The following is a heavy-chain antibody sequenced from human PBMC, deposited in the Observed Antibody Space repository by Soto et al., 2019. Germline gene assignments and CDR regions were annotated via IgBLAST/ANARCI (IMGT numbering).Heavy chain of an antibody. J-gene: IGHJ5*02. CDR2: IYYSGST. Sequence: LSLTCTVSGGSIRSDCYYWSWIRQHPGKGLEWIGYIYYSGSTYYNPSLKSRVSISADTSNNQFSLKLTSVTAADTAVYYCAGGSSKSWFDPWGQGTLVTVSS. D-gene: IGHD6-6*01. CDR1: GGSIRSDCYY. CDR3: AGGSSKSWFDP. V-gene: IGHV4-31*03.